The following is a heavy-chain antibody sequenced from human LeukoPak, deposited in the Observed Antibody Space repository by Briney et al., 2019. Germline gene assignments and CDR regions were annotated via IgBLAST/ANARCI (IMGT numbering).Heavy chain of an antibody. CDR3: ARVMVRGIVQLSALFDY. J-gene: IGHJ4*02. D-gene: IGHD3-10*01. V-gene: IGHV3-21*01. CDR1: GFTFSSYS. Sequence: PGRSLRLSCAASGFTFSSYSMNWVRQAPGKGLEWVSSISSSSSYIYYADSVKGRFTISRDNAKNSLYLQMNRLRAEDTAVYYCARVMVRGIVQLSALFDYWGQGTLVTVSS. CDR2: ISSSSSYI.